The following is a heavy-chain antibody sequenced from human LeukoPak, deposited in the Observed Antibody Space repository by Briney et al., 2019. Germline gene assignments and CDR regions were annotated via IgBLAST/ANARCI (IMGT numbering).Heavy chain of an antibody. D-gene: IGHD2-2*02. Sequence: GALRLSCAASGFTFSSYSMNWVRQAPGKGLEWVSSISSSSSYIYYADSVKGRFTISRDNAKNSLYLQMNSLRAEDTAVYYCARVPGYCSSTSCYTGKALDYYYYMDVWGKGTTVTVSS. V-gene: IGHV3-21*01. CDR3: ARVPGYCSSTSCYTGKALDYYYYMDV. J-gene: IGHJ6*03. CDR1: GFTFSSYS. CDR2: ISSSSSYI.